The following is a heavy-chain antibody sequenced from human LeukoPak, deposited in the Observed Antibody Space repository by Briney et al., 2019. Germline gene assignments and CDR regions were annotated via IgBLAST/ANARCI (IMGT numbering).Heavy chain of an antibody. CDR2: ISAYNGNT. CDR1: GYTFTSYG. Sequence: ASVKVSFKASGYTFTSYGISWVRQAPGQGLEWMGWISAYNGNTNYAQKLQGRVTMTTDTSTSTAYMELRSLRSDDTAVYYCASMIAAAGRDWFDPWGQGTLVTVSS. J-gene: IGHJ5*02. CDR3: ASMIAAAGRDWFDP. V-gene: IGHV1-18*01. D-gene: IGHD6-13*01.